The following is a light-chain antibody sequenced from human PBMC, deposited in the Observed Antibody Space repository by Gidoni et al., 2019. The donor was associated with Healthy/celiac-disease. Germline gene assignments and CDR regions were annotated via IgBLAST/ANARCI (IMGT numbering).Light chain of an antibody. CDR3: QQYGSSLPWT. CDR1: QSVSSSY. J-gene: IGKJ1*01. CDR2: GAS. V-gene: IGKV3-20*01. Sequence: EIVLTQSPATLSLSPGERATLPCRASQSVSSSYLAWYQQKPGQAPRLLIYGASSRATGIPDRFSGSGSGTDFTLTISRLEPEDFAVYYCQQYGSSLPWTFGQGTKVEIK.